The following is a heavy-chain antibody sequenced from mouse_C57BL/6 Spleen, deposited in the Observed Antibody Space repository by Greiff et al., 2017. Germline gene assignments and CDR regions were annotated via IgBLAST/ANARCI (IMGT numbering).Heavy chain of an antibody. CDR2: IRLKSDNYAT. V-gene: IGHV6-3*01. D-gene: IGHD2-4*01. J-gene: IGHJ4*01. CDR3: TAYYDYDGGYYAMDY. Sequence: EVKLVESGGGLVQPGGSMKLSCVASGFTFSNYWMNWVRQSPETGLEWVAQIRLKSDNYATHYAESVKGRFTISSDDSKSSVYLQMNNLRAEETGIYYCTAYYDYDGGYYAMDYWGQGTSVTVSS. CDR1: GFTFSNYW.